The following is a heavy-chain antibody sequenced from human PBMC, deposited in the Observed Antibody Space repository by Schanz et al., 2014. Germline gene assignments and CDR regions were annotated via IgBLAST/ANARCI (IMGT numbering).Heavy chain of an antibody. CDR2: ISSSSSYI. CDR1: GFTFSSYS. D-gene: IGHD6-19*01. J-gene: IGHJ4*02. V-gene: IGHV3-21*01. CDR3: AIIGVMVAVAGTRADY. Sequence: VQMVESGGGVVQPGGSLRLSCAASGFTFSSYSMNWVRQAPGKGLEWVSSISSSSSYIYYADSVKGRFTISRDNAKNSLFLQMNRLRAEDTALYYCAIIGVMVAVAGTRADYWGQGTLXTVSS.